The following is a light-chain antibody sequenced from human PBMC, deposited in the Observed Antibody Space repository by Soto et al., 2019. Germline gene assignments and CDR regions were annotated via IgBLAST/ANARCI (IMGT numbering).Light chain of an antibody. Sequence: QSVLTQPASVSGSPGQSISISCTGTSSDVGAYNFVSWYQQHPDKAPKLVIFDVNNRPSGVSNRFSGSKSGNTASLTISGLRAEDEADYYCTSYTSISTYVFGTGTQLTVL. CDR2: DVN. V-gene: IGLV2-14*01. J-gene: IGLJ1*01. CDR1: SSDVGAYNF. CDR3: TSYTSISTYV.